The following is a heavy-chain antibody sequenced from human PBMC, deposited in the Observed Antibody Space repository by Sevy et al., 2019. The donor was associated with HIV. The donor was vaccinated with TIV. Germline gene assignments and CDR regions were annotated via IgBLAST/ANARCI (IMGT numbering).Heavy chain of an antibody. J-gene: IGHJ6*02. D-gene: IGHD4-17*01. Sequence: ASVKVSCKASGYIFTDYYIHWVRQAPGQGLEWMAWINSDSGVTNYAQRFQGGVTVTRDTSLSTAYLELIRRRSNDTAIYYCSRLTTKPTSDLDGMDVWGQGTTVTVSS. V-gene: IGHV1-2*02. CDR2: INSDSGVT. CDR3: SRLTTKPTSDLDGMDV. CDR1: GYIFTDYY.